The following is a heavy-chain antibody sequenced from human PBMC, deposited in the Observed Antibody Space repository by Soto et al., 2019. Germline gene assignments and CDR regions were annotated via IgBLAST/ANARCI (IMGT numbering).Heavy chain of an antibody. V-gene: IGHV4-31*03. D-gene: IGHD4-17*01. Sequence: QVQLQESGPGLVKPSQTLSLTCTVSGGSISSGGYYWIWIRQHPGKGLEWIGYIYYSGSTYYNPSLKSRVTISVDTSKNQFSLKLSSVTAADTAVYYCARDYFYYGDRGYFDYWGQGTLVTVSS. CDR2: IYYSGST. J-gene: IGHJ4*02. CDR1: GGSISSGGYY. CDR3: ARDYFYYGDRGYFDY.